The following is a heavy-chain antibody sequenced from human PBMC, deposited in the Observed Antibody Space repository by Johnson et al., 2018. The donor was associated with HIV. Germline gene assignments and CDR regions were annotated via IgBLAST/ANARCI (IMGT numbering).Heavy chain of an antibody. J-gene: IGHJ3*02. Sequence: VQLMESGGGLVQPGGSLRLSCAASGFTFSDFYMSWIRQAPGKGLEWVGRIKSKTDGGTTDYAAPVKGRFIISRDDSKNTLYLQMNSLKTEDTAVYYCTTVGFLLSAFDIWGQGTMVTVSS. V-gene: IGHV3-15*01. CDR2: IKSKTDGGTT. D-gene: IGHD2-15*01. CDR3: TTVGFLLSAFDI. CDR1: GFTFSDFY.